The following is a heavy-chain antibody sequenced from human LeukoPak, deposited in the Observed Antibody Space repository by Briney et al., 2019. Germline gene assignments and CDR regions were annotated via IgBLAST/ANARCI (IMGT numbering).Heavy chain of an antibody. J-gene: IGHJ4*02. CDR1: GGSISSYY. CDR3: ARGDYSRYYFDY. CDR2: IYYSGST. Sequence: SETLSLTCTVSGGSISSYYWSWIRQPPGKGLEWIGYIYYSGSTNYNPSLKSRITISVDTSKNQFSLQLNSVTPEDTAVYYCARGDYSRYYFDYWGQGTLVTVSS. D-gene: IGHD4-11*01. V-gene: IGHV4-59*12.